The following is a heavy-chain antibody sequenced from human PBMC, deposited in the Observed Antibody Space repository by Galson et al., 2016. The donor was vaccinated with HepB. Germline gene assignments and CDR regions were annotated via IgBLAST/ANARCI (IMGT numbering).Heavy chain of an antibody. J-gene: IGHJ4*02. CDR3: ARASISHFDF. Sequence: SLRLSCAASDFTVNSHYLTWVRQAPGKGLEWVSIIFSSGSTFYADSVKGRFTISRDDSKNTLYLQMDSLRDEDTAVYFCARASISHFDFWGQGSLVTVSP. CDR2: IFSSGST. V-gene: IGHV3-53*01. CDR1: DFTVNSHY.